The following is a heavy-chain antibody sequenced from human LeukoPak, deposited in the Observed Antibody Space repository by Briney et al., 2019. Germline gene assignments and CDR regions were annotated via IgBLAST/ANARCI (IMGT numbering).Heavy chain of an antibody. V-gene: IGHV3-7*01. J-gene: IGHJ4*02. CDR3: ARDKVVGATHFDY. CDR2: IHQDGSER. Sequence: GGSLRLSCVVSGFTLSSRWMSWVRQAPGMGLEWVANIHQDGSERYYVDSVKGRFTISRDNAKNSLYLQMNSLRAEDTAVYYCARDKVVGATHFDYWGQGTLVTVSS. CDR1: GFTLSSRW. D-gene: IGHD1-26*01.